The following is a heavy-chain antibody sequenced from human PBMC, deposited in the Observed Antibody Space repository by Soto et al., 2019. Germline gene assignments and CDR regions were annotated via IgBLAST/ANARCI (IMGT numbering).Heavy chain of an antibody. D-gene: IGHD3-22*01. CDR1: GGTFSSYA. J-gene: IGHJ3*02. V-gene: IGHV1-69*13. CDR3: ARKLVVINLAKTRARGAFDI. Sequence: GASVKVSCKASGGTFSSYAISWVRQSAGQGLEWMGGIIPIFGTANYAQKFQGRVTITADESTSTAYMELSSLRSEDTAVYYCARKLVVINLAKTRARGAFDIWGQGTMVTVSS. CDR2: IIPIFGTA.